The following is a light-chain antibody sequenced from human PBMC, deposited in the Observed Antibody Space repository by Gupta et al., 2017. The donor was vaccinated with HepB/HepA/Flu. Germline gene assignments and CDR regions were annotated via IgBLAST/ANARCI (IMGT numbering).Light chain of an antibody. Sequence: SSDLAHPPSVSVSPGQTARITCSGDALTKKYAYWYKQKPGQAPVLVIYKDNERPSGIPERFSGSSSGTIVTLTISGVQAEDEADYYCQAGDSSGTHQVFGGGTKLTVL. CDR2: KDN. V-gene: IGLV3-25*03. CDR1: ALTKKY. CDR3: QAGDSSGTHQV. J-gene: IGLJ3*02.